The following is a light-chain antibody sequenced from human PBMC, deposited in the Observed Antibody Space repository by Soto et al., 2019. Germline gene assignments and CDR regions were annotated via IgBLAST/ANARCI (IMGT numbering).Light chain of an antibody. CDR2: SNS. CDR3: GARDDSLSGVV. V-gene: IGLV1-47*02. J-gene: IGLJ2*01. CDR1: TSNIGSNY. Sequence: QSVLTQPPSASGTPGQRVTISCSGSTSNIGSNYVYWYQQLPGTAPRLLIYSNSYRPSGVPDRFSGSKSGTSASLAISGLRSEDEADYYCGARDDSLSGVVFGGGTKLTVL.